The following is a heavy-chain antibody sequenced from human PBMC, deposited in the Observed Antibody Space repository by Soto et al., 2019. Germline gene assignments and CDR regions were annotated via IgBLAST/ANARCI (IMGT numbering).Heavy chain of an antibody. CDR1: GSTFIAFT. V-gene: IGHV3-21*01. CDR3: ARGSRRTFDY. D-gene: IGHD6-13*01. CDR2: ISSGGSFI. Sequence: EVQLVESGGGLVKPGGSLRPSFEASGSTFIAFTMNGVRQAPGKGLQWVSSISSGGSFISYADSVRGRFTISRDNAKNSLYLQVDSLRAEDTAVFFCARGSRRTFDYWGQGTLVTVSS. J-gene: IGHJ4*02.